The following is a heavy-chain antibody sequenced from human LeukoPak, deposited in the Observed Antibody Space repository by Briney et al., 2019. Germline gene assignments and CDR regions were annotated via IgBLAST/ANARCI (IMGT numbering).Heavy chain of an antibody. CDR2: IYLGGST. D-gene: IGHD2-21*02. V-gene: IGHV4-38-2*02. CDR1: GYSISSGYY. J-gene: IGHJ4*02. CDR3: ARDLASCAGDCYSDGFDY. Sequence: SETLSLTCTVSGYSISSGYYWGWIRQSPGKGLEWIGSIYLGGSTYYNPSLRSRVIVSVDTSKNHFSLKMSSVTAADTAVYYCARDLASCAGDCYSDGFDYWGQGALVTVSS.